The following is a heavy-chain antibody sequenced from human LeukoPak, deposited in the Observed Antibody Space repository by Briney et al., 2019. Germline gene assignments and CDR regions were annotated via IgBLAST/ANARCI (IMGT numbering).Heavy chain of an antibody. D-gene: IGHD3-22*01. CDR1: GGSISSGGYY. Sequence: PSQTLPLTCTVSGGSISSGGYYWSWIRQHPGKGLEWIGYIYYSGSTYYNPSLKSRVTISVDTSKNQFSLKLSSVTAADTAVYYCARVGGPNPDYYDSSGYQIDYWGQGTLVTVSS. V-gene: IGHV4-31*03. CDR2: IYYSGST. CDR3: ARVGGPNPDYYDSSGYQIDY. J-gene: IGHJ4*02.